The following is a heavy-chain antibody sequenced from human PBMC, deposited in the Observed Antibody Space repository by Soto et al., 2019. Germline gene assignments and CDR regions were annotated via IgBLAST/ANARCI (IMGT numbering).Heavy chain of an antibody. V-gene: IGHV6-1*01. CDR3: VRLIGNSWLDF. Sequence: SQTLSLTCAISGDSVSSNSAAWNWIRQPPGRGLEWLGRTYYRSKWYYEYAFSVKSRITITPDTSRNQFSLHLNSVTPEDTAVYYCVRLIGNSWLDFWGQGTLVTVSS. CDR2: TYYRSKWYY. CDR1: GDSVSSNSAA. D-gene: IGHD1-26*01. J-gene: IGHJ5*01.